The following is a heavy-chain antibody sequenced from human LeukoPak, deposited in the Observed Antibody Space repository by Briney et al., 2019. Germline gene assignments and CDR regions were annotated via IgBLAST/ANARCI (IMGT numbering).Heavy chain of an antibody. V-gene: IGHV1-8*01. D-gene: IGHD3-10*01. CDR1: GYIFPRYD. J-gene: IGHJ5*02. CDR2: MHPNSGNT. CDR3: ARGYTYYYGSGSSGGFDP. Sequence: ASVRVSRKASGYIFPRYDNNWVRQASAQGLEWMGWMHPNSGNTGYAQKLQDRDTMTRNTSISTAYMELSSLRSEDTAVYYCARGYTYYYGSGSSGGFDPWGQGTLVTVSS.